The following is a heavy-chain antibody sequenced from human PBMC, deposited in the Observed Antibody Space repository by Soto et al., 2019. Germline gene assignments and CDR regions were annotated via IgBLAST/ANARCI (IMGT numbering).Heavy chain of an antibody. CDR1: GYPVTAYY. Sequence: QLHLVQSGAVVKKPGASVTVSCSASGYPVTAYYMHWVRQAPGRGLEWMGGINPATGAAKYTQTFRGRVTVTRDTSTGTVFMELGGLTSGDTAVFYCARGGGVGVAGSAAFDMWGQGTLVTVSS. D-gene: IGHD3-3*01. CDR3: ARGGGVGVAGSAAFDM. V-gene: IGHV1-2*02. CDR2: INPATGAA. J-gene: IGHJ3*02.